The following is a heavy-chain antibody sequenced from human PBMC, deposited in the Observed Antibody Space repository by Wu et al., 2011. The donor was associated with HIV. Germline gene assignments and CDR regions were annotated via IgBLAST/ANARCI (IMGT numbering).Heavy chain of an antibody. D-gene: IGHD3-22*01. CDR3: ARGVRKXYHDSSGSLANNWFDP. CDR1: GYTFTSYD. CDR2: MNPNXGNT. V-gene: IGHV1-8*03. J-gene: IGHJ5*02. Sequence: QVQLVQSGAEVKKPGASVKVSCKASGYTFTSYDINWVRQATGQGLEWMGWMNPNXGNTGYAQKLQGRVTITRNTSISTAYMELSSLRSEDTAVYYCARGVRKXYHDSSGSLANNWFDPGPGNPGHRLL.